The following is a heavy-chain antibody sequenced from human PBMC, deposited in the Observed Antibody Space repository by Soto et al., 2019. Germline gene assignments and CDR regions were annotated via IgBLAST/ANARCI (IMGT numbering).Heavy chain of an antibody. V-gene: IGHV1-46*03. J-gene: IGHJ4*02. CDR3: ASTDIVADSSGYPTFDY. CDR2: INPSGGST. D-gene: IGHD3-22*01. CDR1: GYTFTSYY. Sequence: ASVKGSCKASGYTFTSYYMHWVRQAPGQGLEWMGIINPSGGSTSYAQKFQGRVTMTRDTSTSTVYMELSSLRSEDTAVYYCASTDIVADSSGYPTFDYWGQGTLVTVSS.